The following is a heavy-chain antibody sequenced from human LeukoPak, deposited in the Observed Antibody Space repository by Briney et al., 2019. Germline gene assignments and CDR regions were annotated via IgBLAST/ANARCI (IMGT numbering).Heavy chain of an antibody. CDR3: AKGVVRGVTPIPFDY. CDR1: GVTLSSYA. V-gene: IGHV3-23*01. D-gene: IGHD3-10*01. Sequence: GSLRHSCAASGVTLSSYAMSWVRQAPGKGLEWVSAISGSGGSTYYAASVKGRFTISRDNSKNTLYLQMNSLRAEDTAVYCCAKGVVRGVTPIPFDYWVQGTLVTVSS. J-gene: IGHJ4*02. CDR2: ISGSGGST.